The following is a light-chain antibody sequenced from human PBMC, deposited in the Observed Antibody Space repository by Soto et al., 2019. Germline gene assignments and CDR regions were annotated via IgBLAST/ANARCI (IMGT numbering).Light chain of an antibody. CDR1: QDISSF. CDR3: QQFKSSPFT. V-gene: IGKV1-9*01. J-gene: IGKJ3*01. CDR2: VAS. Sequence: IHLIQSPSFLSASEGDRVTITCRASQDISSFLAWYQQEAGKAPKLLIYVASTLQSGVPSRFSGSGSGTDFTLTISSLQPEDFATYYCQQFKSSPFTFGPGT.